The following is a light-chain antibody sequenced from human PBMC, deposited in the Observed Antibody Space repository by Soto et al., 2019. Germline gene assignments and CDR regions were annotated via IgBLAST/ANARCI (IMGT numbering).Light chain of an antibody. V-gene: IGKV1-39*01. Sequence: DIPMTQSPSSLSASVGDRVTITCRASQTITTYLNWYQQKPGKAPQLLIYGASSLQSGVPSRFTGSGSGTDFTLTISSLQPADFATYHCQQSHSTPWTFGQGTKVEIK. J-gene: IGKJ1*01. CDR3: QQSHSTPWT. CDR1: QTITTY. CDR2: GAS.